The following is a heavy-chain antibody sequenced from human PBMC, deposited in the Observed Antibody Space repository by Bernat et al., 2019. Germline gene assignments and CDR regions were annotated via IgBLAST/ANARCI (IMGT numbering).Heavy chain of an antibody. Sequence: EVQLVESGGGLVQPGGSLRLSCAASGFTVSSNYMSWVRQAPGKGLEWVSVIYSGGSTYYVDSVKGRFTISRDNSKNTLYLQMNSLRAEDTAVYYCASLRRYCSGGSCYSIGFDPWGQGTLVTVSS. J-gene: IGHJ5*02. V-gene: IGHV3-66*01. D-gene: IGHD2-15*01. CDR3: ASLRRYCSGGSCYSIGFDP. CDR2: IYSGGST. CDR1: GFTVSSNY.